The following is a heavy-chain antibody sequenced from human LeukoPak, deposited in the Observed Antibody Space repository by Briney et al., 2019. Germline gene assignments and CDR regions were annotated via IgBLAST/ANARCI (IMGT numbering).Heavy chain of an antibody. CDR3: ARASQYRLPALDY. Sequence: SETLSLTCTVSGGSISSYYWSWIRQPPGRGLEWIGYIYYSGSTNYNPSLKSRVTISVDTSKNQFSLKLSSVTAADTAVYYCARASQYRLPALDYWGQGTLVTVSS. J-gene: IGHJ4*02. CDR2: IYYSGST. V-gene: IGHV4-59*01. CDR1: GGSISSYY. D-gene: IGHD2-2*01.